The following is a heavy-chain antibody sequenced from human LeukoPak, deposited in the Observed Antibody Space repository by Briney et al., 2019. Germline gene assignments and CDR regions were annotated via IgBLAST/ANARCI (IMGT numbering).Heavy chain of an antibody. Sequence: GGSLRLSCAASGFTFSTYAMSWVRQAPGKGLEWVSGISGSGGGTDYADSVKGRFTISRDNSKNTLSLQMSSLRAEDTALYYCAKSGGYSYGHFDYWGQGTLVTVSS. D-gene: IGHD5-18*01. J-gene: IGHJ4*02. CDR1: GFTFSTYA. CDR3: AKSGGYSYGHFDY. CDR2: ISGSGGGT. V-gene: IGHV3-23*01.